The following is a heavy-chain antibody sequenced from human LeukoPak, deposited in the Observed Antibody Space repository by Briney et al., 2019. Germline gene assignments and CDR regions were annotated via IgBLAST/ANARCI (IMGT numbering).Heavy chain of an antibody. CDR1: GFTFSSYE. J-gene: IGHJ3*02. CDR3: ARGEMALETDAFDI. CDR2: ISGSGSTI. D-gene: IGHD5-24*01. Sequence: GGSLRLSCAASGFTFSSYEMNWVRQAPGKGLEWVSYISGSGSTIYYADSVKGRFTISRDNAKNSLYLQMNSLRAEDTALYYCARGEMALETDAFDIWGQGTMVTVSS. V-gene: IGHV3-48*03.